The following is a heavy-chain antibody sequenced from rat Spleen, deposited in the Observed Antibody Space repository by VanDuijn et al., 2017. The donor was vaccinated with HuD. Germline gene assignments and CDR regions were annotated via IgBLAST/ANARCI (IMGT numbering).Heavy chain of an antibody. V-gene: IGHV5-17*01. CDR3: ARAGYLRDWYFDF. J-gene: IGHJ1*01. Sequence: EVQLVESDGGLVQPGRSLKLSCAASGFTFSRFAMAWMRQAPKKGLEWVATITSGGSNTYYPDSVKGRFTISRDNSKSTLYLQMDNLRSEDTATYYCARAGYLRDWYFDFWGPGTMVTVSS. CDR1: GFTFSRFA. D-gene: IGHD2-2*01. CDR2: ITSGGSNT.